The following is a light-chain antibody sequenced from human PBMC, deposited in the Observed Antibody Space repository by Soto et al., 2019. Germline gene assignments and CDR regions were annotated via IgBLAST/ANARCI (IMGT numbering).Light chain of an antibody. CDR1: QSVLYSSNNKNY. Sequence: DIVMTQSPDSLAVSLGERATINCKSSQSVLYSSNNKNYLAWYQQKPGQPPKLLIYWASTRESGVPDRFSGSGSVTDFTLTISSLQAEDVAVYYCQQYYSTSSTFGQGTKLEIK. CDR2: WAS. CDR3: QQYYSTSST. J-gene: IGKJ2*01. V-gene: IGKV4-1*01.